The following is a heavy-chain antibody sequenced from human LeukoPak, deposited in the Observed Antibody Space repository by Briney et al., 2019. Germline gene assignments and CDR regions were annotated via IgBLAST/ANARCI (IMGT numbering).Heavy chain of an antibody. CDR3: ARSQFRYCGGDCSVDY. CDR2: INPSGGST. CDR1: GYTFTSYY. D-gene: IGHD2-21*02. V-gene: IGHV1-46*01. Sequence: VASVKVSCKASGYTFTSYYMHWVRQAPGQGLEWMGIINPSGGSTSYAQKFQGRVTMTRDTSTSTVYMELSSLRSEDTAVYYCARSQFRYCGGDCSVDYWGQGTLVTVSS. J-gene: IGHJ4*02.